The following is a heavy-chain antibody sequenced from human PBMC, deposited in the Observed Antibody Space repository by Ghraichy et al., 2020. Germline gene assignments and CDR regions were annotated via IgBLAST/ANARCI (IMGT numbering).Heavy chain of an antibody. V-gene: IGHV3-21*01. Sequence: GESLNISCTASGFTFSDYSMIWVRQAPGKGLEWVSSISRRSSPTYYADSVQGRFTISRDNAKNSVYLQMNSLRAEDTALYYCVRQVGDDSSNWFVLWGQGTLVTVSA. J-gene: IGHJ5*02. CDR1: GFTFSDYS. D-gene: IGHD5-18*01. CDR3: VRQVGDDSSNWFVL. CDR2: ISRRSSPT.